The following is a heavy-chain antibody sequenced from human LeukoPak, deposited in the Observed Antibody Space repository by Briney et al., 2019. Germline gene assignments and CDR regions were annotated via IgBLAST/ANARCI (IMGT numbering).Heavy chain of an antibody. D-gene: IGHD3-10*01. CDR1: GFTFSSYA. Sequence: GGSLRLSCAASGFTFSSYAMHWVRQAPGKGLEWVANIKQDGSEKYYVDSVKGRFTISRDNAKNSLYLQMNSLRAEDTAVYYCARDRPITMVRGVIITHYYYGMDVWGQGTTVTVSS. CDR2: IKQDGSEK. CDR3: ARDRPITMVRGVIITHYYYGMDV. J-gene: IGHJ6*02. V-gene: IGHV3-7*01.